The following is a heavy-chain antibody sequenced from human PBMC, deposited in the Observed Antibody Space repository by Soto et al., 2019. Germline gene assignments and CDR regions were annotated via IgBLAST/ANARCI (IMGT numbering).Heavy chain of an antibody. CDR1: GLPISGKKS. CDR2: LYDVDGS. V-gene: IGHV3-53*01. J-gene: IGHJ3*01. Sequence: DVQLVESGGGLIQPGESLRLSCAAFGLPISGKKSVAWVRHAPGKGLEWVSGLYDVDGSFYADSVRGRFTTSSDSSKTTVYLQMHDLRPDDTAVYYCATWHEREHAYDVWGQGTPVTVSS. CDR3: ATWHEREHAYDV. D-gene: IGHD1-1*01.